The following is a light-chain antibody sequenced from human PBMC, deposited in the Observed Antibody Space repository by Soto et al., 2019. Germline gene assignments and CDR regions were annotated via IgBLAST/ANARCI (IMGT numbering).Light chain of an antibody. V-gene: IGLV2-14*01. J-gene: IGLJ1*01. CDR1: SSDVCGYNY. CDR3: SSYTSSSTSLYV. Sequence: QSALTQPASVSGSPGQSITISCTGTSSDVCGYNYVSWYQQHPGKAPKLMIYDVSNRPSGVSNRFSGSKSGNTASLTISGLQAEDEADYYCSSYTSSSTSLYVFGTGTKLTVL. CDR2: DVS.